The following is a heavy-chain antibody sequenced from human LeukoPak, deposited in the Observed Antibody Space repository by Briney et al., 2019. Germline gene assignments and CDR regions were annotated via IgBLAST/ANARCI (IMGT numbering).Heavy chain of an antibody. Sequence: SETLSLTCTVSGGSISSSSYYWGWIRQPPGKGLGWIGSIYYSGSTYYNPSLKSRVTISVDTSKNQFSLRLSSVTAADTAVYYCARSHPELYLYYYDRRGGYFDYWGQGTLVTVSS. J-gene: IGHJ4*02. D-gene: IGHD3-22*01. CDR1: GGSISSSSYY. CDR2: IYYSGST. CDR3: ARSHPELYLYYYDRRGGYFDY. V-gene: IGHV4-39*07.